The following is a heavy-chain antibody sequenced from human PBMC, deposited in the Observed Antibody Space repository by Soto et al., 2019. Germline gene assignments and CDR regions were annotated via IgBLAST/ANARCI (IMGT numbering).Heavy chain of an antibody. CDR1: GFKFKDYG. J-gene: IGHJ6*02. V-gene: IGHV3-33*01. CDR2: VWHDGKRK. D-gene: IGHD3-16*01. CDR3: ARYWGSDSGMDV. Sequence: QVQLVESGGGVVQPGRSLRLSCAASGFKFKDYGMHWVRQAPGKGLEWVAVVWHDGKRKDYRDAVKGRFTISRDNSKSMLYLETTSLTVEDTGVYYCARYWGSDSGMDVWGQGTTITI.